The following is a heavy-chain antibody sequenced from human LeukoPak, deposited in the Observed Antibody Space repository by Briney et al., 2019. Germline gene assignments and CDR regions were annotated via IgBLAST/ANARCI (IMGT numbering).Heavy chain of an antibody. CDR3: ARDPPTVTTPYYYYYYMDV. V-gene: IGHV1-18*01. CDR1: GYTFTSYG. D-gene: IGHD4-11*01. Sequence: ASVKVSCKASGYTFTSYGISWVRQAPGQGLEWMGWISAYNGNTNYAQKLQGRVTMTTDTSTSTAYMELRSLRSDDTAVYYCARDPPTVTTPYYYYYYMDVWGKGTTVTVSS. J-gene: IGHJ6*03. CDR2: ISAYNGNT.